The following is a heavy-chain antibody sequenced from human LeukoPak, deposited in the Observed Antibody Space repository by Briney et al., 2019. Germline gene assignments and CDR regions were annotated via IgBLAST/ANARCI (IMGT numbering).Heavy chain of an antibody. CDR2: IYSGGST. CDR3: AREYCSGGSCPRSDAFDI. J-gene: IGHJ3*02. CDR1: GFTVSSNY. D-gene: IGHD2-15*01. V-gene: IGHV3-66*01. Sequence: GGSLRLSCAASGFTVSSNYMSWVRQAPGKGLEWVSVIYSGGSTYYGESVKGRFTISRDNSKNTLYLQMNSLRAEDTAVYYCAREYCSGGSCPRSDAFDIWGQGTMVTVSS.